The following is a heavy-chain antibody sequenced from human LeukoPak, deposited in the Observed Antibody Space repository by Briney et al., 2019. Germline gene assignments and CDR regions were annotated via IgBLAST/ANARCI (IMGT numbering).Heavy chain of an antibody. CDR2: IYYSGST. CDR3: ARGRLSIVAAATGRYFDY. J-gene: IGHJ4*02. V-gene: IGHV4-59*01. Sequence: SETLSLTCTASGGSISSYYWSWIRQPPGKGLEWIGYIYYSGSTNYNPSLKSRVTISLDTSKNQFSLKLSSVTAADTAVYYCARGRLSIVAAATGRYFDYWGQGTLVTVSS. CDR1: GGSISSYY. D-gene: IGHD6-13*01.